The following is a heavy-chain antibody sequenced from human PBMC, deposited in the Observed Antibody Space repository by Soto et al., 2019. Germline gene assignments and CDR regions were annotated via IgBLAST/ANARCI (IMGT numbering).Heavy chain of an antibody. CDR1: GFTFNTYA. CDR3: ARDRSMIVVVPCD. D-gene: IGHD3-22*01. CDR2: ISYDGSNK. V-gene: IGHV3-30-3*01. J-gene: IGHJ4*02. Sequence: GGSLRLSCAASGFTFNTYAMHWVRQAPGKGLEWVALISYDGSNKFYADSVKGRFTISRDNSKNTLYLQMNSLRADDTAIYYWARDRSMIVVVPCDWGQGTLVTVSS.